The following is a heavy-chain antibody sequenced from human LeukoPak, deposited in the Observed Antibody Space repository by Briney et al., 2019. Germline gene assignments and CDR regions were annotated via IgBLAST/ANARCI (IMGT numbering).Heavy chain of an antibody. D-gene: IGHD1-26*01. CDR1: GGSISSGSYY. J-gene: IGHJ5*02. CDR2: IYTSGST. Sequence: SETLSLTCTVSGGSISSGSYYWSWIRQPAGKGLEWIGRIYTSGSTNYNPSLKSRVTISVDTSKNQFSLKLSSVTAADTAVYYCARDRGVGATTAWGQGTLVTVCS. V-gene: IGHV4-61*02. CDR3: ARDRGVGATTA.